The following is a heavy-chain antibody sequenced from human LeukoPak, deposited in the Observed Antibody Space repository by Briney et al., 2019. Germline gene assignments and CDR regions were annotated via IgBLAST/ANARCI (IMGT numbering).Heavy chain of an antibody. D-gene: IGHD2-2*01. CDR3: ARDPGDCSSTSCDY. Sequence: SVKVSCKASGCTFSSYAISWVRQAPGQGLEWMGGIIPIFGTANYAQKFQGRVTITADKSTSTAYMELSSLRSEDTAVYYCARDPGDCSSTSCDYWGQGTLVTVSS. CDR1: GCTFSSYA. J-gene: IGHJ4*02. V-gene: IGHV1-69*06. CDR2: IIPIFGTA.